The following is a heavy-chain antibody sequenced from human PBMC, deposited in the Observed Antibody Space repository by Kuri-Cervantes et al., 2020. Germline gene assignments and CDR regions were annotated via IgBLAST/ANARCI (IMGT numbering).Heavy chain of an antibody. D-gene: IGHD3-16*02. Sequence: ASVKVSCKASGYTFSGYYMHWVRQAPGQGLEWMGWINPNRGGTIYAQTFQGRVTMTRDTSINTAYMELSRLRSDDTAVYYCARVGFSLTRAFDIWGQGTMVTVSS. CDR1: GYTFSGYY. V-gene: IGHV1-2*02. J-gene: IGHJ3*02. CDR2: INPNRGGT. CDR3: ARVGFSLTRAFDI.